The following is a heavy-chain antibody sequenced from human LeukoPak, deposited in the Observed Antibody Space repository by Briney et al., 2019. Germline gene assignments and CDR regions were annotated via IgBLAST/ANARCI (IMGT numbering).Heavy chain of an antibody. CDR2: IWYDGSNK. D-gene: IGHD3-22*01. CDR3: AKEWYYDSSGYGFDY. Sequence: GGPLRLSCAASGFTFSSYGMHWVRQAPGKGLEWVAVIWYDGSNKYYADSVKGRFTISRDNSKNTLYLQMNSLRAEDTAVYYCAKEWYYDSSGYGFDYWGQGTLVTVSS. J-gene: IGHJ4*02. CDR1: GFTFSSYG. V-gene: IGHV3-33*06.